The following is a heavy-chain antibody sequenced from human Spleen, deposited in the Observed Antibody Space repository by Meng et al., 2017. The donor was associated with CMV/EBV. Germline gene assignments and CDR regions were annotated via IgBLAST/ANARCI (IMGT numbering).Heavy chain of an antibody. CDR1: GYTFTGYY. CDR3: ARLRSNGTYLYYYYGMDV. J-gene: IGHJ6*02. Sequence: ASVKVSCKASGYTFTGYYMHWVRQAPGQGLEWMGWINPNSGGTNYAQKFQGRVTMTRDTSISTAYMELSSATAADTALYYCARLRSNGTYLYYYYGMDVWGQGTAVTVS. CDR2: INPNSGGT. D-gene: IGHD2/OR15-2a*01. V-gene: IGHV1-2*02.